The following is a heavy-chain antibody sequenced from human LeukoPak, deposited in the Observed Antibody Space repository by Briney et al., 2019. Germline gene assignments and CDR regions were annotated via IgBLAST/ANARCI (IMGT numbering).Heavy chain of an antibody. D-gene: IGHD4-4*01. Sequence: PSETLSLTCAVSGGSISSGGYSWRWIRQPPGKGLEWIGYIYHSGSTYYNPSLKSRVTISVDRSKNQFSLKLSSVTAADTAVYYCARGGYSNYSYYYGMDVWGQGTTVTVSS. CDR1: GGSISSGGYS. V-gene: IGHV4-30-2*01. CDR2: IYHSGST. CDR3: ARGGYSNYSYYYGMDV. J-gene: IGHJ6*02.